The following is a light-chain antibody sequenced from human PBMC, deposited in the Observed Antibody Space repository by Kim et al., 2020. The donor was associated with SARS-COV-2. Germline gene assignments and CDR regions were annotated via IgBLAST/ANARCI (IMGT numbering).Light chain of an antibody. Sequence: DIQMTQSPPSLSASVGDRVTITCRASQNINNYLNWYQHKPGKAPKLLIYTASNLKSGVPSRFSGSGSGTDFTLTISSLQPEDFAVYYCQQTYRSPPTFGQGTKLEI. CDR2: TAS. CDR3: QQTYRSPPT. V-gene: IGKV1-39*01. J-gene: IGKJ2*01. CDR1: QNINNY.